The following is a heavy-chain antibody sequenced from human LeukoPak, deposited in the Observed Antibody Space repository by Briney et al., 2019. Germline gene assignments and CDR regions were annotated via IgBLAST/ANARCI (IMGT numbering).Heavy chain of an antibody. Sequence: EASVKVSCKASGYTFTGYYLHWVRQAPGQGLEWMGWINPHSGGANHAPKFQGRVTMTRDTSISTAYLELSGLRSDDTAVYYCASGGPSRSSTLSDWYYSDYWGQGTLVTVSS. CDR1: GYTFTGYY. D-gene: IGHD3-9*01. V-gene: IGHV1-2*02. J-gene: IGHJ4*02. CDR3: ASGGPSRSSTLSDWYYSDY. CDR2: INPHSGGA.